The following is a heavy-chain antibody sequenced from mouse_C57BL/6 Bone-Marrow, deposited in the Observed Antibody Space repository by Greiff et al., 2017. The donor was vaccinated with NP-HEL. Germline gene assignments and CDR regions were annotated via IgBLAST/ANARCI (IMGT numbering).Heavy chain of an antibody. CDR1: GYTFTSYW. CDR2: IYPGSGSP. Sequence: QVQLQQPGAELVKPGASVKMSCKASGYTFTSYWITWVKQRPGQGLEWIGDIYPGSGSPNYNEKFKSKATLTVDTSSSTAYMQLSSLTSEDSAVYYCASYGYDLYYYAMDYWGQGTSVTVSS. D-gene: IGHD2-2*01. V-gene: IGHV1-55*01. CDR3: ASYGYDLYYYAMDY. J-gene: IGHJ4*01.